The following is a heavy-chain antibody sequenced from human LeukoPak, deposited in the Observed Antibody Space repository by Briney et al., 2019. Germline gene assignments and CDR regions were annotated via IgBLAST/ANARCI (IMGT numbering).Heavy chain of an antibody. CDR2: SSSSATTT. CDR1: GWTFSTYV. D-gene: IGHD6-19*01. Sequence: PGGALRLSCAASGWTFSTYVMNWFRQAPGKGRDGVAYSSSSATTTYYPDPVKGRFTISRGNAKNSLYLQKNSLRAEGPACYYFARVGGVCTSGWCSSGMDVWGQGTTVSVSS. J-gene: IGHJ6*02. V-gene: IGHV3-48*03. CDR3: ARVGGVCTSGWCSSGMDV.